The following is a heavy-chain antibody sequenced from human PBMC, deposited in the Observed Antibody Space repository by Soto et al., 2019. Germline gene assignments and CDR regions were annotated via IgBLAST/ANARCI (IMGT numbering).Heavy chain of an antibody. J-gene: IGHJ4*02. CDR2: ISAYNGNT. CDR1: GYTFTSYG. D-gene: IGHD3-9*01. CDR3: ASGYDILTGYETDHY. V-gene: IGHV1-18*01. Sequence: ASAKVSCKASGYTFTSYGISWVRQAPGQGLEWMGWISAYNGNTNYAQKLQGRVTMTTDTSASTAYMELSSLRSEDTAVYYCASGYDILTGYETDHYWGQGTLVTVSS.